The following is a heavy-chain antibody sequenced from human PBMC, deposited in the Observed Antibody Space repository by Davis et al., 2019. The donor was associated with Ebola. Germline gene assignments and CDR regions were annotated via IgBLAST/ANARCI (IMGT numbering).Heavy chain of an antibody. D-gene: IGHD1-7*01. V-gene: IGHV1-69*13. CDR3: ARGGLELRENWFDP. J-gene: IGHJ5*02. Sequence: SAKVSCKASGGTFSSYAISSVRHAAGQGLEWMGGIIPIFGTANYAQKFQGRVTITADESTSTAYMELSSLRSEDTAVYYCARGGLELRENWFDPWGQGTLVTVSS. CDR2: IIPIFGTA. CDR1: GGTFSSYA.